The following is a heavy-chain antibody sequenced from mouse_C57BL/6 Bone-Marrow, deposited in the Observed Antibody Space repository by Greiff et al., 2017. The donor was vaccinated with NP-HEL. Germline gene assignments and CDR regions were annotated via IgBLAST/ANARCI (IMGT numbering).Heavy chain of an antibody. V-gene: IGHV1-59*01. J-gene: IGHJ4*01. CDR3: ASKYYGSSSYAMDY. Sequence: QVQLQQPGAELVRPGTSVKLSCKASGYTFTSYWMHWVKQRPGQGLEWIGVIDPSDSYTNYNQKFKGKATLTVDTSSSTSYLQLSRLTSEDSAVYYCASKYYGSSSYAMDYWGQGTSVTVSS. CDR2: IDPSDSYT. CDR1: GYTFTSYW. D-gene: IGHD1-1*01.